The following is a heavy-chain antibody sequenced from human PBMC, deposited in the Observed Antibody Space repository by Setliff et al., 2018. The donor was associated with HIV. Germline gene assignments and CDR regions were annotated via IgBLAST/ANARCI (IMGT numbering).Heavy chain of an antibody. D-gene: IGHD2-2*01. J-gene: IGHJ3*02. V-gene: IGHV3-11*01. CDR1: GFTFSDYA. Sequence: PGGSLRLSCTASGFTFSDYAMSWVRQAPGKGLEWVSAITGSATKYYADSVKGRFTISRDNAKNSLYLQMNSVRADDTAVYYCARAALRYCTSTSCPRVDAFDIWGQGTMVTVSS. CDR3: ARAALRYCTSTSCPRVDAFDI. CDR2: ITGSATK.